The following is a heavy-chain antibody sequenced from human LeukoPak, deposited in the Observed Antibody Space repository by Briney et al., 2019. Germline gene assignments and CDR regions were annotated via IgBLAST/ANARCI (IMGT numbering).Heavy chain of an antibody. D-gene: IGHD4-17*01. V-gene: IGHV3-23*01. Sequence: GGSLRLSCAASGFIFREYAMTWVRQAPGKGLEWVSSITASDYTAYADSVKGRFTISRDNSKNTLYLQMDSLRGDDTALYHCARDPNGDYIGAFDNWGQGTMVTVSS. J-gene: IGHJ3*02. CDR3: ARDPNGDYIGAFDN. CDR2: ITASDYTA. CDR1: GFIFREYA.